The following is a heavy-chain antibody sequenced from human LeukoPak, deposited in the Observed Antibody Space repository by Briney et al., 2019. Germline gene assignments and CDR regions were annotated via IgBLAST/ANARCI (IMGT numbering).Heavy chain of an antibody. Sequence: SGGSLRLSCAASGFTFDDYGMSWVRQAPGKGLEWVSGINWNGGSTGYADSVKGRFTISRDNAKNSLYLQMNSLRAEDTALYHCARDRGYSYGDAFDIWGQGTMVTVSS. CDR2: INWNGGST. V-gene: IGHV3-20*01. CDR1: GFTFDDYG. CDR3: ARDRGYSYGDAFDI. J-gene: IGHJ3*02. D-gene: IGHD5-18*01.